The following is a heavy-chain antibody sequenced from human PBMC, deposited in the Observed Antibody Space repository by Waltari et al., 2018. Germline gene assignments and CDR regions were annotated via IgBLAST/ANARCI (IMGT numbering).Heavy chain of an antibody. D-gene: IGHD3-22*01. CDR3: ARSRPYYYDSSGTKNDAFDI. CDR1: GYTFTGYY. CDR2: INPNSGGT. Sequence: QVQLVQSGAEVKKPGASVKVSCKASGYTFTGYYMHWLRQAPGQGLEWMGWINPNSGGTNYAQKFQGRVTMTRDTSISTAYMELSRLRSDDTAVYYCARSRPYYYDSSGTKNDAFDIWGQGTMVTVSS. J-gene: IGHJ3*02. V-gene: IGHV1-2*02.